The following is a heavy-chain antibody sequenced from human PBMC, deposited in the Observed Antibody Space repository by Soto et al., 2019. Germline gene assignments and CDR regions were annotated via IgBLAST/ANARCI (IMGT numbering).Heavy chain of an antibody. CDR3: ARGTNYDLGAVDY. CDR1: GGSFSAYS. D-gene: IGHD3-22*01. CDR2: INHSGST. V-gene: IGHV4-34*01. J-gene: IGHJ4*02. Sequence: PSETLCLTCAVYGGSFSAYSWTWILQPPGKGLEWIGEINHSGSTNYNPSLKSRVTLSVDTSKNQFSLKLSSVTAADTAVYYCARGTNYDLGAVDYWGQGTLVIVSS.